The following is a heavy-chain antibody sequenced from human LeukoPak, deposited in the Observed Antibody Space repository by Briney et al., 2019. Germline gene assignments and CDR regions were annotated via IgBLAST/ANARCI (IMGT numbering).Heavy chain of an antibody. D-gene: IGHD3-22*01. Sequence: GGSLRLSCAASGFIFSDFAMHWVRQASGKGLEWVGRIRTKVDSYATTYAASVKGRFTVSRDDSKNTAYLEMNSLKSEDTAVYYCARPSSGFHFWGQGNLVTVSS. CDR2: IRTKVDSYAT. CDR1: GFIFSDFA. CDR3: ARPSSGFHF. V-gene: IGHV3-73*01. J-gene: IGHJ4*02.